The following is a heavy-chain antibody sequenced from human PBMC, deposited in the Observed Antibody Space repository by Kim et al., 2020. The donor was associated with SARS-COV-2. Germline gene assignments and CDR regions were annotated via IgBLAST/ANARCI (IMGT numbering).Heavy chain of an antibody. Sequence: GGSLRLSCAASGFTFSNAWMSWVRQAPGKGLEWVGRIKSKTDGGTTDYAAPVKGRFTISRDDSKNTLYLQMNSLKTEDTAVYYCTTHSYGVYYYYGMDVWGQGTTVTVSS. J-gene: IGHJ6*02. CDR2: IKSKTDGGTT. V-gene: IGHV3-15*01. D-gene: IGHD5-18*01. CDR3: TTHSYGVYYYYGMDV. CDR1: GFTFSNAW.